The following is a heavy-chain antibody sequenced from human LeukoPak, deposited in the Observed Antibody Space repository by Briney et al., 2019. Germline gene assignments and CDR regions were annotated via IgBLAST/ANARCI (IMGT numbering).Heavy chain of an antibody. D-gene: IGHD6-13*01. CDR3: ARHNMPGSSWYGGWFDP. CDR1: GYSFTTYW. Sequence: GESLKISCKGSGYSFTTYWIGWVRQMPGKGLEWMGIIYPGDSDTRYSPSFQGQVTISADKSISTAYLQWSSLKASDTAMYYCARHNMPGSSWYGGWFDPWGRGTLVTVSS. V-gene: IGHV5-51*01. J-gene: IGHJ5*02. CDR2: IYPGDSDT.